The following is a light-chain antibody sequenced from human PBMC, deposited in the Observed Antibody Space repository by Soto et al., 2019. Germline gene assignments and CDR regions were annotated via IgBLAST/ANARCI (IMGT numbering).Light chain of an antibody. CDR3: QQYKDWPVT. CDR2: GAS. Sequence: EIVMTQSPVTLSVSPGERVTLSCRASQSVRSNLAWYQQKPGQAPRLLIYGASTRATAIQARFSGSGSGTEFTLTISSLQSEDFEVYYCQQYKDWPVTFGGGTKVEIK. V-gene: IGKV3-15*01. CDR1: QSVRSN. J-gene: IGKJ4*01.